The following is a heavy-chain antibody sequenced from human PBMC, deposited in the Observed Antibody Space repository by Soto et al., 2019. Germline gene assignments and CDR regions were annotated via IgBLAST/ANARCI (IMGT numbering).Heavy chain of an antibody. CDR1: GYSFTSYW. V-gene: IGHV5-51*01. D-gene: IGHD4-17*01. CDR3: ASSDYGGNSGGVYYGMDV. Sequence: EVQLVQSGAEVKKPGESLKISCKGSGYSFTSYWIGWVRQMPGKGLEWMGIIYPGDSDTRYSPSFQGQVTISADKSISTAYLQWSSLKASDTAMYYCASSDYGGNSGGVYYGMDVWGQGTTVTVSS. CDR2: IYPGDSDT. J-gene: IGHJ6*02.